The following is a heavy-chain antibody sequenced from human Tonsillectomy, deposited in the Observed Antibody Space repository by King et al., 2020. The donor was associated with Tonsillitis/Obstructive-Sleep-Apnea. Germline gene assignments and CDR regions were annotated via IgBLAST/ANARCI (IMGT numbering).Heavy chain of an antibody. CDR3: ARDRGIAAPWFDP. CDR1: GGSISSYY. V-gene: IGHV4-59*01. CDR2: ISYSEST. D-gene: IGHD6-6*01. Sequence: VQLQESGPGLVKPSETLSLTCTVSGGSISSYYWSWIRQPPGKGLEWIGYISYSESTNYNPSLKSRVTISVDTSKNQFSLKLSSVTAADTAGYYCARDRGIAAPWFDPWGQGTLVTVSS. J-gene: IGHJ5*02.